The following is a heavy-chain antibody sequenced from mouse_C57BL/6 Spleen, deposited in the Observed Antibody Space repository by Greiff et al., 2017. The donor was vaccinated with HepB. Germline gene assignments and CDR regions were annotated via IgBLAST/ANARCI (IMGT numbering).Heavy chain of an antibody. V-gene: IGHV1-81*01. Sequence: LVESGAELARPGASVKLSCKASGYTFTSYGISWVKQRTGQGLEWIGEIYPRSGNTYYNEKFKGKATLTADKSSSTAYMELRSLTSEDSAVYFCAKPYDYDAMDYWGQGTSVTVSS. CDR1: GYTFTSYG. CDR2: IYPRSGNT. J-gene: IGHJ4*01. D-gene: IGHD6-5*01. CDR3: AKPYDYDAMDY.